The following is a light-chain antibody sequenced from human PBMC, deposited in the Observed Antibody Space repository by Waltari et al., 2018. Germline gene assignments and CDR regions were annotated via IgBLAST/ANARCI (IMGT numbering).Light chain of an antibody. CDR1: NYISSNY. J-gene: IGKJ4*01. V-gene: IGKV3-20*01. Sequence: EIVLTRSPATLSLSPGETATLSCRASNYISSNYLAWYQQKPGHAPKLLIYDASKRATGIADRFSGSGSGTDFSLTISRLEPEDFAVFYCQQYGNSPVTFGGGTKVEIK. CDR2: DAS. CDR3: QQYGNSPVT.